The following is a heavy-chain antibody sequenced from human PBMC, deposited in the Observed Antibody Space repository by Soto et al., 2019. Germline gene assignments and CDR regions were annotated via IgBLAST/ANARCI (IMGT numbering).Heavy chain of an antibody. CDR3: ARDAALPGEADRFDY. D-gene: IGHD2-15*01. CDR2: ISAYNGNT. V-gene: IGHV1-18*01. Sequence: APVKVSCNASGYTFTSYGISWVRPAPGQGLEWMGWISAYNGNTSYAQKLQGRVTMTTDTSTSTAYMELRSLRSDDTAIYYCARDAALPGEADRFDYWGQGALVTVSS. CDR1: GYTFTSYG. J-gene: IGHJ4*02.